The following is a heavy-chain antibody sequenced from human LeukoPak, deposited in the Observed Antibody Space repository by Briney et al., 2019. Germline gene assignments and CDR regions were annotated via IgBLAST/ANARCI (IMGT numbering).Heavy chain of an antibody. J-gene: IGHJ6*04. CDR2: IYYSGST. CDR1: GGSVSSGSHY. Sequence: SETLSLTCTVSGGSVSSGSHYWSWIRQPPGKGLEWIGYIYYSGSTNYNPSLKSRVTISVDTSKNQFSLKLSSVTAADTAVYYCARPTKYSSSWSPRLNGDYGMDVWGKGTTVTVSS. V-gene: IGHV4-61*01. D-gene: IGHD6-13*01. CDR3: ARPTKYSSSWSPRLNGDYGMDV.